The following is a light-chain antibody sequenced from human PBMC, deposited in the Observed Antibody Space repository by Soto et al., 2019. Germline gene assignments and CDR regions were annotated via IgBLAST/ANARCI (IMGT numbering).Light chain of an antibody. J-gene: IGKJ2*01. V-gene: IGKV1-12*01. CDR1: QSISTW. CDR3: QQANSFPPT. Sequence: DIQMTQSPSSVSASVGDTVTITCRASQSISTWLAWYQQKPGKAPNLLIYATSTLQSGVPSRFSGSGSGTDFTLTISSLQPEDFATYYCQQANSFPPTFGQGTKLEIK. CDR2: ATS.